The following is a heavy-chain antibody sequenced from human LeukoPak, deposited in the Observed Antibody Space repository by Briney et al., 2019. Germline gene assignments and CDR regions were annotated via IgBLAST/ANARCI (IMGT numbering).Heavy chain of an antibody. Sequence: GESLQISCKGSGYSFTSYWIGWVRQMPGKGLEWMGIIYPGDSHTRYSPSFQGQVTISADKSISTAYLQWSSLKASDTAMYYCARRGYSYGSYYYYGMDVWGQGTTVTVSS. CDR1: GYSFTSYW. D-gene: IGHD5-18*01. J-gene: IGHJ6*02. CDR3: ARRGYSYGSYYYYGMDV. V-gene: IGHV5-51*01. CDR2: IYPGDSHT.